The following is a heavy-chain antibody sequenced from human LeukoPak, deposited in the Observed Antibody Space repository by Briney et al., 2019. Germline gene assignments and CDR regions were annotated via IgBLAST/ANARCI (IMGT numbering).Heavy chain of an antibody. CDR3: AKDITESGSYDFDY. J-gene: IGHJ4*02. V-gene: IGHV3-21*01. CDR2: ISSSSYI. Sequence: GGSLRLSCAASGFTLSSYTMNWVRQAPGKGLEWVSSISSSSYIYYADSVKGRFTISRDNSKNTVYLQMNSLRPEDTALYHCAKDITESGSYDFDYWGQGILVT. CDR1: GFTLSSYT. D-gene: IGHD1-26*01.